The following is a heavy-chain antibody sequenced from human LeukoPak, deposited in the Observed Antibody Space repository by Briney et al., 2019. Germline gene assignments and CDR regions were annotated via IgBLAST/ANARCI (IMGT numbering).Heavy chain of an antibody. J-gene: IGHJ1*01. CDR2: TYYRSKWYK. V-gene: IGHV6-1*01. CDR1: GDSIFNIITA. CDR3: ARGPSYFQH. Sequence: SQTLSLTCAISGDSIFNIITAWNWIRQSPSRGLEWLGRTYYRSKWYKYYAVSVKGRITINPDTSKNQFSLQLNSVTPEDTAVYYCARGPSYFQHWGQGTLVTVSS.